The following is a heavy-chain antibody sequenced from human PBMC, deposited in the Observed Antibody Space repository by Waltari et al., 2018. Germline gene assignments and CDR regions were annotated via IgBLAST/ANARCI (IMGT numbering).Heavy chain of an antibody. J-gene: IGHJ4*02. CDR1: GFSLGTYG. Sequence: QVQLVESGGGVVQPGMSLRLSCAASGFSLGTYGMHWVRQVPGKGVAGVVLFLFGGGYALYADSVRGRFTISRDNSKNTLYLDINSLRLDDTTIYYCAKDAFGNTYLDHWGQGTLVTVSS. CDR2: FLFGGGYA. V-gene: IGHV3-33*06. CDR3: AKDAFGNTYLDH. D-gene: IGHD3-10*01.